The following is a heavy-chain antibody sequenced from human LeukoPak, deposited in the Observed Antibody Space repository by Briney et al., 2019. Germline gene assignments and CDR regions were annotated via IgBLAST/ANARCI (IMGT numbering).Heavy chain of an antibody. CDR3: ARDVLTGTNDFFYMDV. V-gene: IGHV1-69*05. CDR2: IIPIFGTA. Sequence: SVKVSCKASGGTFSSYAISWVRQAPGQGLEWMGGIIPIFGTANYAQKFQGRVTITTDESTSKAYMELSSLRSEDTAVYYCARDVLTGTNDFFYMDVWGKGTTVTVSS. J-gene: IGHJ6*03. D-gene: IGHD1-7*01. CDR1: GGTFSSYA.